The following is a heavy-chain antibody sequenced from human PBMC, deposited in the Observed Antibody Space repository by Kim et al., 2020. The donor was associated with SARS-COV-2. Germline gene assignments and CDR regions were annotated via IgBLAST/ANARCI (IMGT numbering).Heavy chain of an antibody. D-gene: IGHD3-10*01. V-gene: IGHV4-31*02. J-gene: IGHJ4*02. CDR2: T. CDR3: ARGGAYYFDY. Sequence: TYCNPSLKSRVTISVDTSKSQFSLKLSSVTAADTAVYFCARGGAYYFDYWGQGTLVTVSS.